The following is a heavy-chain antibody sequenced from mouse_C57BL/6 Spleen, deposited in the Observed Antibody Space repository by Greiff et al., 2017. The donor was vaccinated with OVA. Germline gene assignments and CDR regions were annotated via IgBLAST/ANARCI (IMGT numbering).Heavy chain of an antibody. D-gene: IGHD3-1*01. V-gene: IGHV1-64*01. CDR2: IHPNSGST. J-gene: IGHJ3*01. CDR3: ARSGIPLFAY. Sequence: QVQLQQPGAELVKPGASVKLSCKASGYTFTSYWMHWVKQRPGQGLEWIGMIHPNSGSTNNNEKFKSKATLTVDKSSSTAYMQLSNLTSEDSAVYYCARSGIPLFAYWGQGTLVTVSA. CDR1: GYTFTSYW.